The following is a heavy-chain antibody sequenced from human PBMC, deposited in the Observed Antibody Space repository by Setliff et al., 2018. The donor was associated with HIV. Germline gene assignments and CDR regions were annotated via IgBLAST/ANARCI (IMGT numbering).Heavy chain of an antibody. V-gene: IGHV1-69*06. CDR2: IIPLFGTA. CDR1: GGTFSGHA. Sequence: SVKVSCKAAGGTFSGHAINWVRQAPGQGVEWMGEIIPLFGTAHYAQRFQGRLTITADISTSTAYMELRSLRSADSAVYYCARVPVSNYYYYMDVWGKGTTVTVSS. CDR3: ARVPVSNYYYYMDV. J-gene: IGHJ6*03.